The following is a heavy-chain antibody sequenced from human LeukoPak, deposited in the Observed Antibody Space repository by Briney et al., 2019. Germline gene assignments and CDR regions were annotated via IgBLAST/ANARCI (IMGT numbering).Heavy chain of an antibody. D-gene: IGHD3-10*01. CDR1: GFTFSSYS. CDR3: PAYDGPPNAFDI. CDR2: ISSSSSYI. J-gene: IGHJ3*02. Sequence: PGGSLRLSCAASGFTFSSYSMNWVRQAPGKGLEWVSSISSSSSYIYYADSVKGRFTISRDNAKNSLYLQMNSLRAEDTAVYYCPAYDGPPNAFDIWGQGTMVTVSS. V-gene: IGHV3-21*01.